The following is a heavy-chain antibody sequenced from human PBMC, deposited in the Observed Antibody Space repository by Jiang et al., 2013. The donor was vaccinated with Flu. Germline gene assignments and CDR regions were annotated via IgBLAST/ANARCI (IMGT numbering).Heavy chain of an antibody. CDR2: INHSGST. Sequence: LLKPSETLSLTCAVYGGSFSGYYWSWIRQPPGKGLEWIGEINHSGSTNYNPSLKSRVTISVDTSKNQFSLKLSSVTAADTAVYYCARLGYCSGGSCGGPLKHPWGQGTLVTVSS. V-gene: IGHV4-34*01. D-gene: IGHD2-15*01. J-gene: IGHJ5*02. CDR3: ARLGYCSGGSCGGPLKHP. CDR1: GGSFSGYY.